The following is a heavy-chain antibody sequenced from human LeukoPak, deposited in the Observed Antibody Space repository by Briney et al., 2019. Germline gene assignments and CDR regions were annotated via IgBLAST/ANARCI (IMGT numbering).Heavy chain of an antibody. CDR1: GFTFSSYA. CDR3: AKDYDFWSGYLGN. CDR2: ISGSGGST. D-gene: IGHD3-3*01. V-gene: IGHV3-23*01. J-gene: IGHJ4*02. Sequence: PGGSLRLSCAASGFTFSSYAMSWVRQAPGKGLEWASAISGSGGSTYYADSVKGRFTISRDNSKNTLYLQMNSLRAEDTAVYYCAKDYDFWSGYLGNWGQGTLVTVSS.